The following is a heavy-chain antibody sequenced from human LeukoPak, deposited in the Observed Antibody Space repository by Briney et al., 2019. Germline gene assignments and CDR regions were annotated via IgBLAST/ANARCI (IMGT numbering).Heavy chain of an antibody. CDR1: GGSISSYY. D-gene: IGHD2-2*01. Sequence: SETLSLTCTVSGGSISSYYWSSIRQPAGKGLEWIGRIYTSGSTNYNPSLKSRVTMSVDTSKNQFSLKLSSVTAADTAVYYCATHPYWSSTSCFDYWGQGTLVTVSS. V-gene: IGHV4-4*07. J-gene: IGHJ4*02. CDR2: IYTSGST. CDR3: ATHPYWSSTSCFDY.